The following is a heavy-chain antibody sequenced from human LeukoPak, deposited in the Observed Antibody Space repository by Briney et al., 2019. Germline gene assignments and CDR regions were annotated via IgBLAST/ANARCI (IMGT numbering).Heavy chain of an antibody. CDR2: IYYSGST. J-gene: IGHJ4*02. CDR1: GVSISSYH. CDR3: ARKDGDG. V-gene: IGHV4-59*01. Sequence: SETLSLTCSVSGVSISSYHWTWIRQPPGEGLEWIGHIYYSGSTNYNPSLRGRVTISLDTSKNQVSLKLSSVTAADTAMYYCARKDGDGWGQGTLVTVSS. D-gene: IGHD5-24*01.